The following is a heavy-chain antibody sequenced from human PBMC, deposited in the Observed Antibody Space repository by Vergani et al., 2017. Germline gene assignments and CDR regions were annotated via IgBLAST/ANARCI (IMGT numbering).Heavy chain of an antibody. Sequence: QVQLQQWGAGLLKPSETLSLTCAVYGGSFSGYYWSWIRQHPGKGLEWIGEINHSGSTNYNPSLKSRVTISVDTSKNQFSMKLSSVTAADTAVYYCARSALEWSTYRFDPWGQGTLVTVSS. V-gene: IGHV4-34*01. CDR1: GGSFSGYY. CDR2: INHSGST. CDR3: ARSALEWSTYRFDP. D-gene: IGHD3-3*01. J-gene: IGHJ5*02.